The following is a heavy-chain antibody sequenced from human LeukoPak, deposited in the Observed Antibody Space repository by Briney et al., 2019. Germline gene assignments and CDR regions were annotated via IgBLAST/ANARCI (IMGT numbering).Heavy chain of an antibody. J-gene: IGHJ6*02. V-gene: IGHV1-69*04. Sequence: GSSVKVSCKASGGTFSSYAISWVRQAPGQGVEWMGRIIPILGIANYAQKFQGRVTITADKSTSTAYMELSSLRSEDTAVYYCARDPIRFLEWLLYGMDVWGQGTTVTVSS. CDR3: ARDPIRFLEWLLYGMDV. CDR2: IIPILGIA. D-gene: IGHD3-3*01. CDR1: GGTFSSYA.